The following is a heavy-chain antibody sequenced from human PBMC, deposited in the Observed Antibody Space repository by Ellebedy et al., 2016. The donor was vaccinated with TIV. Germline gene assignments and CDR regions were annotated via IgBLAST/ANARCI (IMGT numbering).Heavy chain of an antibody. D-gene: IGHD3-10*01. V-gene: IGHV4-34*01. J-gene: IGHJ4*02. CDR2: INASGTT. CDR3: VRARGQYLYGSGSYFTN. CDR1: GGSLSRYF. Sequence: MPSETLSLTCAVYGGSLSRYFWSWVRQPPGKGLEWIGEINASGTTNNNPSLKNRVTISVDTPKRQFSLRLTSVTAADTAVYYCVRARGQYLYGSGSYFTNWGQGEMVTVSS.